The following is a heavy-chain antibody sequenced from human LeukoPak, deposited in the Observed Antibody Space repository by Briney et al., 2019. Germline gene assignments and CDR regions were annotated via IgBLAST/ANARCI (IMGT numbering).Heavy chain of an antibody. CDR3: ARLRYSSNAFDI. J-gene: IGHJ3*02. Sequence: PSGSLSLTRTVSVGSLIRYLWSWIRPPPGKGREGMGCIYYSWSTKYNPSLQRRVTISVDQSKSQFSLKPGSVTAADTGVYCCARLRYSSNAFDIWGQGTMVTVSS. V-gene: IGHV4-59*08. D-gene: IGHD6-13*01. CDR1: VGSLIRYL. CDR2: IYYSWST.